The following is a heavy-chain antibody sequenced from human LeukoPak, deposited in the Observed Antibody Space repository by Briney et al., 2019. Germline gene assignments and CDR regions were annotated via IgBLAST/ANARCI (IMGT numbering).Heavy chain of an antibody. CDR2: IKQDGSEK. V-gene: IGHV3-7*01. CDR3: ARPRSLLWFGELGY. D-gene: IGHD3-10*01. CDR1: GFTFSSYW. Sequence: GGSLRLSCAASGFTFSSYWMSWVRQAPGKGLEWVANIKQDGSEKYYVDSVKGRFTISRDNAKNSLYLQMNSLRAEDTAVYYCARPRSLLWFGELGYWGQGTLVTVSS. J-gene: IGHJ4*02.